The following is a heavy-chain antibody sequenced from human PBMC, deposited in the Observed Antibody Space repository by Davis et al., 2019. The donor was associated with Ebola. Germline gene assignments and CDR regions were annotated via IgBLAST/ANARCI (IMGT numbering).Heavy chain of an antibody. D-gene: IGHD6-13*01. V-gene: IGHV1-8*03. J-gene: IGHJ4*02. CDR3: ARAPYSSSWYYFDY. CDR2: MNPNSGNT. Sequence: ASVKVSCKASGYTFTSYYMHWVRQATGQGLEWMGWMNPNSGNTGYAQKFQGRVTITRNTSISTAYMELSSLRSEDTAVYYCARAPYSSSWYYFDYWGQGTLVTVSS. CDR1: GYTFTSYY.